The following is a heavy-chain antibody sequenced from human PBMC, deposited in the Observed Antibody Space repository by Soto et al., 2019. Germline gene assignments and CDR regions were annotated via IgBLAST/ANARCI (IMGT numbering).Heavy chain of an antibody. Sequence: QVQLVQSGAEVKKPGASVKVSCKASGYTFTSYQMHWMRQAPRQGLECMGLIYTSDGSATHAQKFQARVTMPRDTSTSTVRMELSGLKSEDTAMYFCERLVKWKAVFDSWGQGTLVTVSS. CDR2: IYTSDGSA. CDR1: GYTFTSYQ. V-gene: IGHV1-46*01. D-gene: IGHD1-26*01. CDR3: ERLVKWKAVFDS. J-gene: IGHJ5*01.